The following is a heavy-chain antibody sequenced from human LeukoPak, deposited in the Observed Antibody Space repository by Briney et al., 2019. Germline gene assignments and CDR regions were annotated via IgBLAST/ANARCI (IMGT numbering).Heavy chain of an antibody. V-gene: IGHV1-2*06. Sequence: ASVKVSCKASGYTLTAYYIHWVRQAPGQGLEWVGRINCNSAGTNYAQKFRGRVTMTRDTSISTVYMELSSLRSDDTAVYYCAVQTMVANTQGDAFDIWGQGTTVIVSS. CDR1: GYTLTAYY. D-gene: IGHD2-15*01. CDR2: INCNSAGT. J-gene: IGHJ3*02. CDR3: AVQTMVANTQGDAFDI.